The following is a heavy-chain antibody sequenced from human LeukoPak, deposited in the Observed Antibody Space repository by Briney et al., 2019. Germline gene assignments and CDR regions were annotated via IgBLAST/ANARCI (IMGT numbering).Heavy chain of an antibody. V-gene: IGHV3-64*01. CDR1: GFTFSCYA. CDR2: ISSNGGST. Sequence: GGSLRLSCAASGFTFSCYAMHWVRQAPGKGLEYVSAISSNGGSTYYANSVKGRFTISRDNSKNTLYLQMGSLRAEDMAVYYCARGDIAVAGRLRGYYFDYWGQGTLVTVSS. CDR3: ARGDIAVAGRLRGYYFDY. J-gene: IGHJ4*02. D-gene: IGHD6-19*01.